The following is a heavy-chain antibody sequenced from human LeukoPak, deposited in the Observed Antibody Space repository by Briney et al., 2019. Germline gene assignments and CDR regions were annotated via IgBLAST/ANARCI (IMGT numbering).Heavy chain of an antibody. J-gene: IGHJ5*02. D-gene: IGHD4-11*01. V-gene: IGHV3-9*01. Sequence: GRSLRLSCAASGFTFDDYAMHWVRQAPGKGLEWVSGISWNSGSIGYADSVKGRFTISRDNSKNTLYLQMNSLRAEDTAVYYCASRATVTTDRFWFDPWGQGTLVTVSS. CDR3: ASRATVTTDRFWFDP. CDR1: GFTFDDYA. CDR2: ISWNSGSI.